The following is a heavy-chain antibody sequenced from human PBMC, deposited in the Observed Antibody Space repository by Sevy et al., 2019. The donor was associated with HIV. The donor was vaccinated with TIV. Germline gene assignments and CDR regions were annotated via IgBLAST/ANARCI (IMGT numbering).Heavy chain of an antibody. CDR3: AKSGLGGYCSGGSCYAYFDY. CDR1: GFTFSSYG. V-gene: IGHV3-33*06. CDR2: IWYDGSNK. Sequence: GGSLRLSCAASGFTFSSYGMHWVRQAPGKGLEWEAVIWYDGSNKYYADSVKGRFTISRDNSKNTLYLQMNSLRAEDTAVYYCAKSGLGGYCSGGSCYAYFDYWGQGTLVTVSS. J-gene: IGHJ4*02. D-gene: IGHD2-15*01.